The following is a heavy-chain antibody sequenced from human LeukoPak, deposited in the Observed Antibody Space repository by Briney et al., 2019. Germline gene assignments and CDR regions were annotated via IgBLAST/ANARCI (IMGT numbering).Heavy chain of an antibody. CDR3: AREYSSSWYVNWFDP. CDR2: ISYDGSNK. V-gene: IGHV3-30-3*01. D-gene: IGHD6-13*01. J-gene: IGHJ5*02. Sequence: GGSLRLSCAASGFTFSSYAMHWVRQAPGKGLEWVAVISYDGSNKYYADSVKGRFTISRDNSKNTLYLQMNSLRAEDTAVYYCAREYSSSWYVNWFDPWGQGTLVTVSS. CDR1: GFTFSSYA.